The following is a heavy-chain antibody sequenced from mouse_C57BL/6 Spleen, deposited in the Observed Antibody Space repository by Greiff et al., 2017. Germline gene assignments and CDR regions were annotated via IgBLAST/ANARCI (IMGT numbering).Heavy chain of an antibody. CDR2: ISNGGGST. J-gene: IGHJ1*03. CDR1: GFTFSDYY. D-gene: IGHD1-1*01. CDR3: ARHGRSITTDWYLDG. V-gene: IGHV5-12*01. Sequence: EVLLVESGGGLVQPGGSLKLSCAASGFTFSDYYMNWVRQTPEQRLEWVAYISNGGGSTYYPDTIKGRFTISRDNAKNTLYLQISRLKSEDTAMYYCARHGRSITTDWYLDGWGTGTTVTVSS.